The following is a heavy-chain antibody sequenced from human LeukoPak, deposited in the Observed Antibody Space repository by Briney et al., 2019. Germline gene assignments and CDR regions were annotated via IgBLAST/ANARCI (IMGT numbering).Heavy chain of an antibody. J-gene: IGHJ4*02. CDR1: GFXFSNFW. V-gene: IGHV3-74*01. CDR2: ITSDGTTT. CDR3: ARGIVGGTDY. D-gene: IGHD1-26*01. Sequence: GGSLRLSCAASGFXFSNFWIHWVRQAPGKGLVWVSHITSDGTTTAYADSVKGRFTISRDNAKNTLYLQMNSLRAEDTAVYYCARGIVGGTDYWGQGTLVTVSS.